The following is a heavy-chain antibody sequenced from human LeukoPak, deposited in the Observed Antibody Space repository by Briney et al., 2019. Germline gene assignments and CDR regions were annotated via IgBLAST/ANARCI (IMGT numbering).Heavy chain of an antibody. CDR2: IYSGGST. J-gene: IGHJ5*02. CDR1: GFTVSSNY. CDR3: ARVPGGAAFGP. V-gene: IGHV3-66*02. D-gene: IGHD4-23*01. Sequence: GGSLRLSCAASGFTVSSNYMSWVRQAPGKGLEWVSLIYSGGSTYYADSVKGRFTISRDTSKNTLYLQMNSLRPADTAVYYWARVPGGAAFGPWGQGTLVTVSS.